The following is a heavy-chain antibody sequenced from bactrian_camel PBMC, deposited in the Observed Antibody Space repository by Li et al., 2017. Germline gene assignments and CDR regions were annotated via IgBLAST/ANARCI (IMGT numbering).Heavy chain of an antibody. V-gene: IGHV3S53*01. CDR3: AADLEGLQFSLLAPLSQDAYNY. CDR1: GDTDKIGC. J-gene: IGHJ4*01. CDR2: IARASGRT. Sequence: VQLVESGGGSVQAGGSLRLSCAASGDTDKIGCMGWFRQAPGKEREGVAAIARASGRTWYGEAVKGRFTISQEHTENTVYLQMNNLRPEDTAMYYCAADLEGLQFSLLAPLSQDAYNYWGQGTQVTVS. D-gene: IGHD1*01.